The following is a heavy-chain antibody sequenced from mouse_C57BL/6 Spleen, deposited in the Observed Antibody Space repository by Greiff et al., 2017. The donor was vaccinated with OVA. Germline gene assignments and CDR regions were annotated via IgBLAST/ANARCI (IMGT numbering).Heavy chain of an antibody. CDR2: ISSGGDYI. CDR1: GFTFSSYA. CDR3: TRDMITTVMDY. D-gene: IGHD1-1*01. Sequence: EVNVVESGEGLVKPGGSLKLSCAASGFTFSSYAMSWVRQTPEKRLEWVAYISSGGDYIYYADTVKGRFTISRDNAKNTLYLQMSSLKSEDTAMYYCTRDMITTVMDYWGQGTSVTVSS. J-gene: IGHJ4*01. V-gene: IGHV5-9-1*02.